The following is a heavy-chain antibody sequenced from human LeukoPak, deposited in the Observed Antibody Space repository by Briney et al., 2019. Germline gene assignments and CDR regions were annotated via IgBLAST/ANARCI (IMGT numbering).Heavy chain of an antibody. CDR1: GGSFSGYY. Sequence: SETLSLTCAVDGGSFSGYYWSWIRQPPGKGLEWIGEINHSGSTNYNPSLKSRVTISVDTSKNQFSLKLSSVTAADTAVYYCARLHDRVRGVIITGNYGGQGTLVTVSS. J-gene: IGHJ4*02. CDR2: INHSGST. D-gene: IGHD3-10*01. CDR3: ARLHDRVRGVIITGNY. V-gene: IGHV4-34*01.